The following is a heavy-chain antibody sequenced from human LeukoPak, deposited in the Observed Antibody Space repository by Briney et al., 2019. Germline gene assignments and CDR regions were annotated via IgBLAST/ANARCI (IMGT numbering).Heavy chain of an antibody. V-gene: IGHV3-23*01. J-gene: IGHJ6*03. D-gene: IGHD1-7*01. CDR1: GFTFSSYA. CDR2: ISGSGGST. Sequence: PGGSLRLSCAASGFTFSSYAMSWVRQAPGKGLEWVSAISGSGGSTYYADSVKGRFTISRDNSKNTLYLQMNSLRAEDTAAYYCAKPPTITGTTYYYYYYMDVWGKGTTVTVSS. CDR3: AKPPTITGTTYYYYYYMDV.